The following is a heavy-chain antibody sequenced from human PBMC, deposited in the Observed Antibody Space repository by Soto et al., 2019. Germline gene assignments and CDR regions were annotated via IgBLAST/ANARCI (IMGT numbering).Heavy chain of an antibody. J-gene: IGHJ5*02. CDR2: IIPIFGTA. CDR1: GGTFSSYA. Sequence: SVKVSCKASGGTFSSYAISWVRQAPGQGLEWMGGIIPIFGTANYAQKFQGRVTITADKSTSTAYMELSSLRSEDTAVYYCARVGDFWSGYSNWFDPWGQGTLVTVSS. CDR3: ARVGDFWSGYSNWFDP. V-gene: IGHV1-69*06. D-gene: IGHD3-3*01.